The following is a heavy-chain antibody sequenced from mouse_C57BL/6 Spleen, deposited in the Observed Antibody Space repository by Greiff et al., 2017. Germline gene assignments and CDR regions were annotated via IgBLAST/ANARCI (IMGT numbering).Heavy chain of an antibody. J-gene: IGHJ4*01. CDR1: GFSFNTYA. CDR2: IRRKSNNYAT. D-gene: IGHD1-1*01. Sequence: EVKLVESGGGLVQPKGSLKLSCAASGFSFNTYAMNWVRQAPGKGLEWVARIRRKSNNYATYYADSVKDRFTISSDDSESMLYLQMNNLKTEDTAMYYCVRQGNGSRSLYAMDYWGKGTAVTVSS. CDR3: VRQGNGSRSLYAMDY. V-gene: IGHV10-1*01.